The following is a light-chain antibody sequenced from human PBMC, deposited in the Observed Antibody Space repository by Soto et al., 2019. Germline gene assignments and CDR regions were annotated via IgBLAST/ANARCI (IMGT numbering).Light chain of an antibody. Sequence: DIQMTQSPSTLSASVGDRVTITCRASQSISSWLAWYQQKPGKAPKLLIYDASSLKSGVPSRFSGSGSGTEFTLTISRLQPDDFATYYCQQYNSYSWTFGQGTKVEIK. CDR1: QSISSW. CDR2: DAS. V-gene: IGKV1-5*01. CDR3: QQYNSYSWT. J-gene: IGKJ1*01.